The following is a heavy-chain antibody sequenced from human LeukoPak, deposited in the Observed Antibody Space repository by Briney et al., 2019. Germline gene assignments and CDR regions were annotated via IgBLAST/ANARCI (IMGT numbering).Heavy chain of an antibody. V-gene: IGHV3-23*01. CDR3: AKEGLYYYYNYFDY. J-gene: IGHJ4*02. CDR1: GFTFSSYA. Sequence: PGGSLRLSCAASGFTFSSYAMSWVCPAPGKGLEWVSAISGSGGRTYYADSVKGRFTISRDNSKNTLYLQMNGLRAEDTAVYYCAKEGLYYYYNYFDYWGQGTLVTVSS. CDR2: ISGSGGRT. D-gene: IGHD3-10*01.